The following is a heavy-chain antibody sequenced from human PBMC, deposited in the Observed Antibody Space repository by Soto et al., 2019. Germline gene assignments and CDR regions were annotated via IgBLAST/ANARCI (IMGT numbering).Heavy chain of an antibody. CDR1: GGTFSSYT. CDR2: IIPIFGTA. V-gene: IGHV1-69*12. Sequence: QVQLVQSGAEVKKPGSSVTVSCKASGGTFSSYTISWVRQAPGQGLEWMGGIIPIFGTANYAQKFQGRVTITADESTSTAYMELSSLRSEDTAVYYCARGNQRWIQLWYFDLWGRGTLVTVSS. J-gene: IGHJ2*01. CDR3: ARGNQRWIQLWYFDL. D-gene: IGHD5-18*01.